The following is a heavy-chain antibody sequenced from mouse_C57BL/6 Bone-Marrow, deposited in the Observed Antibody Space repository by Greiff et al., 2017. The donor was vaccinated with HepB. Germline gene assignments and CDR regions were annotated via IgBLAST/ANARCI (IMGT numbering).Heavy chain of an antibody. D-gene: IGHD2-1*01. J-gene: IGHJ2*01. Sequence: EVKLMESGAELVKPGASVKLSCTASGFNIKDYYMHWVKQRTEQGLEWIGRIDPEDGETKYAPKFQGKATITADTSSNTAYLQLSSLTSEDTAVYYCASPYYGNYVRYFDYWGQGTTLTVSS. V-gene: IGHV14-2*01. CDR2: IDPEDGET. CDR1: GFNIKDYY. CDR3: ASPYYGNYVRYFDY.